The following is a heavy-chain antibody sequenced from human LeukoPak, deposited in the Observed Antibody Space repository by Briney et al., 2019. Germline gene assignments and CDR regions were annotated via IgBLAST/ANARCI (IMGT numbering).Heavy chain of an antibody. D-gene: IGHD6-13*01. Sequence: SETLSLTCAVYGGSFSNLYWSWIRQPPGKGLEWIGEINHRGSTTYNPSLKSRVSMSIDTSKNQFSLQLSSVTAADTAVYYCASLILIAAGSDFWGQGNQVTVSS. V-gene: IGHV4-34*01. CDR2: INHRGST. CDR1: GGSFSNLY. J-gene: IGHJ4*02. CDR3: ASLILIAAGSDF.